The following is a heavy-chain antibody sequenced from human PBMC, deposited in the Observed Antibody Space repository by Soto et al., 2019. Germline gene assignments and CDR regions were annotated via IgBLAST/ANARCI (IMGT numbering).Heavy chain of an antibody. J-gene: IGHJ6*02. CDR1: GYTFTSYG. V-gene: IGHV1-18*01. D-gene: IGHD3-10*01. CDR2: ISAYNGNT. Sequence: ASVKVSCKASGYTFTSYGISWVRQAPGQGLEWMGWISAYNGNTNYAQKLQGRVTMTTDTSTSTAYMELRSLRSDDTAVYYCARIGSPLLWFGELLPNGYGMDVWGQGTTVTVSS. CDR3: ARIGSPLLWFGELLPNGYGMDV.